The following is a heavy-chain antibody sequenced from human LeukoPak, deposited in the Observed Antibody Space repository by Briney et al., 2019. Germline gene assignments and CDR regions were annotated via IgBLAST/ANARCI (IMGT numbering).Heavy chain of an antibody. CDR1: GYTFTGYY. V-gene: IGHV1-2*02. D-gene: IGHD3-10*01. CDR2: INPNSGGT. Sequence: GASVKVSCKASGYTFTGYYMHWVRQAPGQGLEWMGWINPNSGGTNYAQKFQGRVTMTRDTSISTAYMELSSLRSEDTAVYYCARGLSFRGAVYYMDVWGKGTTVTISS. CDR3: ARGLSFRGAVYYMDV. J-gene: IGHJ6*03.